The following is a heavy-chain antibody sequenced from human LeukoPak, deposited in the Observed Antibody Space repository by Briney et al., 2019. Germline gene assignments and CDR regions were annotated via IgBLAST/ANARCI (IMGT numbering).Heavy chain of an antibody. CDR1: GDSISSSSYY. Sequence: SETLSLTYTVSGDSISSSSYYWGWIRQPPGKGLQWIGSIYYSGNTYYNPSLKSRVTISLDTSKNQFSLKLSSVTAADTAVYYCARATVAVPDYWGQGTLVTVSS. J-gene: IGHJ4*02. V-gene: IGHV4-39*01. D-gene: IGHD6-19*01. CDR2: IYYSGNT. CDR3: ARATVAVPDY.